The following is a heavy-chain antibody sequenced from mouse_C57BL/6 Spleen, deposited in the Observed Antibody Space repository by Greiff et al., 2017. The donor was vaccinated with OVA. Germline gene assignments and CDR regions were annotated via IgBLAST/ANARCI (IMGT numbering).Heavy chain of an antibody. D-gene: IGHD2-5*01. Sequence: EVQLQQSGPVLVKPGASVKMSCKASGYTFTDYYMNWVKQSHGKSLEWIGVINPYNGGTSYNQKFKGKATLTVDKSSSTAYMELNSLTSEDSAVYYCARGGSNYVFAYWGQGTLVTVSA. CDR1: GYTFTDYY. V-gene: IGHV1-19*01. CDR3: ARGGSNYVFAY. CDR2: INPYNGGT. J-gene: IGHJ3*01.